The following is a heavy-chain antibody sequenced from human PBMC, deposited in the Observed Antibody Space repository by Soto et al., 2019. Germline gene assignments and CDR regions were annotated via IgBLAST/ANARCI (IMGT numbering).Heavy chain of an antibody. CDR2: INAGNGNT. CDR1: GYTFTSYA. V-gene: IGHV1-3*01. J-gene: IGHJ4*02. Sequence: ASVKVSCKASGYTFTSYAMHWVRQAPGQRLEWMGWINAGNGNTKYSQKFQGRVTITRDTSASTVYMELSSLRSEDTAVYYCARGTESWYGNFDYWGQGTLVTVSS. D-gene: IGHD6-13*01. CDR3: ARGTESWYGNFDY.